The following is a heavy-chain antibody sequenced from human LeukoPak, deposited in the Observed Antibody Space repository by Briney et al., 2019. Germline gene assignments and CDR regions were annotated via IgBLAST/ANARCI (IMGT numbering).Heavy chain of an antibody. J-gene: IGHJ4*02. CDR3: ARHIAVAGMEGDYFDY. Sequence: ASVKVSCKASGYTFTGYYMHWVRQAPGQGLEWMGWINPNSGGTNYAQKFQGRVTMTRDTSISTAYMELSRLRSDDTAVYYCARHIAVAGMEGDYFDYWGQGTLVTVSS. CDR1: GYTFTGYY. D-gene: IGHD6-19*01. V-gene: IGHV1-2*02. CDR2: INPNSGGT.